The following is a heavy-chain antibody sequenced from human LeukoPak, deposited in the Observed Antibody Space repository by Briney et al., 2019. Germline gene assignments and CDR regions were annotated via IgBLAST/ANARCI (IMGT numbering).Heavy chain of an antibody. Sequence: ASVKVSCKASGYTFTSYGISWVRQAPGQGLEWMGWISAYNGNTNYAQKLQGGVTMTTDTSTSTAYMELRSLRSDDTAVYYCARERYYYAGSGYYLYDYWGQGTLVTASS. V-gene: IGHV1-18*01. CDR1: GYTFTSYG. J-gene: IGHJ4*02. CDR3: ARERYYYAGSGYYLYDY. D-gene: IGHD3-22*01. CDR2: ISAYNGNT.